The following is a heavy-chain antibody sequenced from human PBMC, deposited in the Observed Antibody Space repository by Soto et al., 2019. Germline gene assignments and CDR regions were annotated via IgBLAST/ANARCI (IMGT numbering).Heavy chain of an antibody. J-gene: IGHJ6*02. D-gene: IGHD1-1*01. V-gene: IGHV3-7*01. Sequence: GGSLRLSCAASGFTFSSYWMSWVRQAPGKGLEWVANIKQDGSEKYYVDSVKGRFTISRDNAKNSLYLQMNSLRAEDTAVYYCARDQLDYYYYYYGMDVWGQGTTVTVS. CDR2: IKQDGSEK. CDR3: ARDQLDYYYYYYGMDV. CDR1: GFTFSSYW.